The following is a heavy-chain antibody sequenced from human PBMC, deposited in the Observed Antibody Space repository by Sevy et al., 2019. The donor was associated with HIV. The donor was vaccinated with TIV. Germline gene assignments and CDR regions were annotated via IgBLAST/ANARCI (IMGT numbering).Heavy chain of an antibody. D-gene: IGHD2-2*01. CDR2: INAISSNI. V-gene: IGHV3-21*01. CDR3: ARGGCSSTRCYQVGDWFDS. Sequence: GGSLRLSCAASGFTFSSYAMNWVRQAPGKGLEWVSSINAISSNIYYADSVKGRFTISRDNAENSLYLQMNSVRAEDTAVYYCARGGCSSTRCYQVGDWFDSWGQGALVTVSS. CDR1: GFTFSSYA. J-gene: IGHJ5*01.